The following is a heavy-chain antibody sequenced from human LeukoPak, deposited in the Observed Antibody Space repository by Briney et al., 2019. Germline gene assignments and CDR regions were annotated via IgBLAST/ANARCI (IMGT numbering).Heavy chain of an antibody. CDR1: GYTFSAYN. Sequence: ASVKVSCKASGYTFSAYNVHWVRQAPGQGLEWMGRVNPPSGGTNYAQKLQGRVTMTTDTSTSTAYMELRSLRSDDTAVYYCARGRYYYDSSGPPYDYWGQGTLVTVSS. D-gene: IGHD3-22*01. V-gene: IGHV1-2*06. CDR2: VNPPSGGT. J-gene: IGHJ4*02. CDR3: ARGRYYYDSSGPPYDY.